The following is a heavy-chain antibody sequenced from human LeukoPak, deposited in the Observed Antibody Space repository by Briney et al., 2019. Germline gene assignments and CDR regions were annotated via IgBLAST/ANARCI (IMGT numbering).Heavy chain of an antibody. V-gene: IGHV4-34*01. J-gene: IGHJ5*02. CDR2: INHSGST. CDR1: GGSISSVGYY. CDR3: ASRPGIAAAGTRNPAWFDP. D-gene: IGHD6-13*01. Sequence: SQTLSLTCTVSGGSISSVGYYWSWIRQPPGKGLEWIGEINHSGSTNYNPSLKSRVTISVDTSKNQFSLKLSSVTAADTAVYYCASRPGIAAAGTRNPAWFDPWGQGTLVTVSS.